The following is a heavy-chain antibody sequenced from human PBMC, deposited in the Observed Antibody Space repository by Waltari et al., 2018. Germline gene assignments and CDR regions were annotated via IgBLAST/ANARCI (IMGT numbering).Heavy chain of an antibody. Sequence: QVQLQESGPGLVKPSETLSLTCTVSGGSISGYSWTWIRQPPGKGLAWIGSIYYSGNTNYNPSRKSRVTISIDTSKNQFSLKLSSVTAADTAVYYCARDTLVPAAITPYYYYFGMDVWGQGTAVTVS. V-gene: IGHV4-59*01. CDR3: ARDTLVPAAITPYYYYFGMDV. D-gene: IGHD2-2*02. CDR1: GGSISGYS. CDR2: IYYSGNT. J-gene: IGHJ6*02.